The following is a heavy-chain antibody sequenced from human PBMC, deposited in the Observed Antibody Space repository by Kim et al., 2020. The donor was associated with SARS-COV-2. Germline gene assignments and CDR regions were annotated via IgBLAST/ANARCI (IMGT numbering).Heavy chain of an antibody. V-gene: IGHV4-39*01. CDR3: ARQGLTIAAEGDY. D-gene: IGHD6-13*01. Sequence: YNPPRKSRVTISVDTSKNQFPLKLGSVTAADTAVYYCARQGLTIAAEGDYWGQGTLVTVSS. J-gene: IGHJ4*02.